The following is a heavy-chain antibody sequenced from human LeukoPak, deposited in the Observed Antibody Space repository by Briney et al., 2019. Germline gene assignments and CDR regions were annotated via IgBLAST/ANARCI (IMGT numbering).Heavy chain of an antibody. CDR3: ARDSSVVVVVAATPGHAFDI. Sequence: PGGSLRLSCAASGFTFSSYGMHWVRQAPGKGLEWVAVISYDGSNKYYADSVKGRFTISRDNSKNTLYLQMNSLRAEDTAAYYCARDSSVVVVVAATPGHAFDIWGQGTMVTVSS. CDR1: GFTFSSYG. D-gene: IGHD2-15*01. J-gene: IGHJ3*02. CDR2: ISYDGSNK. V-gene: IGHV3-30*03.